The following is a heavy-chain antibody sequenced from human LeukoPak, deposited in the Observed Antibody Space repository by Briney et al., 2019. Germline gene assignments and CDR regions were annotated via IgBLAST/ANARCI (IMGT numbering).Heavy chain of an antibody. D-gene: IGHD6-19*01. J-gene: IGHJ4*02. CDR3: ARDPAYSSGWYDY. CDR2: IYHGGST. CDR1: GGSISSSNW. Sequence: SETLSLTCAVSGGSISSSNWWSWVRQPPGKGLEWIGEIYHGGSTNYNPSLKSRATISVDKSKNQFSLKLGFVTAADTAVYYCARDPAYSSGWYDYWGQGTLVTVSS. V-gene: IGHV4-4*02.